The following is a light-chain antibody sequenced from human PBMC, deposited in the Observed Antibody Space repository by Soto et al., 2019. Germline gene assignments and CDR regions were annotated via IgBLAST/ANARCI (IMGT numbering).Light chain of an antibody. V-gene: IGLV2-14*01. J-gene: IGLJ1*01. Sequence: QSALTQPASVSGSPGQSIAISCTGTSSDVGGYNYVSWYQQHPGKAPKLMIHEVSNRPSGISDRFSGSKSGNTASLTISGLQADDEADYYCSSHTSYSTRVCGTGTKLTVL. CDR1: SSDVGGYNY. CDR2: EVS. CDR3: SSHTSYSTRV.